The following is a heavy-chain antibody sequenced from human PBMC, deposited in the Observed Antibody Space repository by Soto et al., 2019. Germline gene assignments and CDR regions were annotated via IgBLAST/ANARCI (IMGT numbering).Heavy chain of an antibody. V-gene: IGHV3-30-3*01. CDR2: ISSDGSNK. J-gene: IGHJ4*02. CDR1: GFTFIDYT. Sequence: GSLRLSCAASGFTFIDYTINLFRHSPLKWLEWVALISSDGSNKYYADSVKGRFTISRDTSRNTLYLQMNSLRAEDTAVYYCARDRKTYYDFWSGYLTGYWGQGTLVTVSS. CDR3: ARDRKTYYDFWSGYLTGY. D-gene: IGHD3-3*01.